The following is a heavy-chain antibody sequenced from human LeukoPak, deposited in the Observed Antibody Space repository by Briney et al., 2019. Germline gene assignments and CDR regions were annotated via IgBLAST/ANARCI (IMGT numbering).Heavy chain of an antibody. CDR3: ARDRYCSSTSCYADFDY. V-gene: IGHV3-21*01. CDR1: GFTFSSYS. J-gene: IGHJ4*02. Sequence: GGSLRLSCAASGFTFSSYSMNWVRQAPGKGLEWVSSISSSSSYIYYADSVKGRFPISRDNAKNSLYLQMNSLRAEDTAVYYCARDRYCSSTSCYADFDYWGQGTLVTVSS. D-gene: IGHD2-2*01. CDR2: ISSSSSYI.